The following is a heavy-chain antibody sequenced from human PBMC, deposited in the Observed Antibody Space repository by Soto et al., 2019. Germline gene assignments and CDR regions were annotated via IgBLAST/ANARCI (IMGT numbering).Heavy chain of an antibody. CDR1: GFSLSNPTMG. Sequence: SGPTLVNPTETLTLTCTVFGFSLSNPTMGVSWIRQPPGKALEWHAHIFSNDEKSYTTSLKSRLTISKDTSRSQVVLIMSNMDPVDTATYYCARRSSHYYYGVAVSGRGTTVTVSS. CDR2: IFSNDEK. CDR3: ARRSSHYYYGVAV. V-gene: IGHV2-26*01. J-gene: IGHJ6*02.